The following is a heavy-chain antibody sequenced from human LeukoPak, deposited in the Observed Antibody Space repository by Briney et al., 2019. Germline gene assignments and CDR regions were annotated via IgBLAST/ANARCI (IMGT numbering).Heavy chain of an antibody. V-gene: IGHV4-4*07. CDR1: GGSISSYY. D-gene: IGHD5-18*01. CDR3: ARDADTAMATSIYGMDV. CDR2: IYTSGST. J-gene: IGHJ6*02. Sequence: PSETLSLTCTVSGGSISSYYWSWIRQPAGKGLEWIGRIYTSGSTNYNPSLKSRVTMSVDTSKNQFSLKLSSVTAADTAVYYCARDADTAMATSIYGMDVWGQGTTVTVSS.